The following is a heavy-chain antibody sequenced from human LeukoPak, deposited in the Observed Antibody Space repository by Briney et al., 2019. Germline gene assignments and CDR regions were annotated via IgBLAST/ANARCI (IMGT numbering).Heavy chain of an antibody. CDR1: GYTFTSYY. D-gene: IGHD6-19*01. V-gene: IGHV1-46*01. Sequence: ASVKVSCKASGYTFTSYYMHWVRQAPGRGLEWMGIINPSGGSTSYAQKFQGRVTMTRDTSTSTVYMELSSLRSEDTAVYYCARGPAGYSSGWYTRYYFDYWGQGTLVTVSS. CDR2: INPSGGST. CDR3: ARGPAGYSSGWYTRYYFDY. J-gene: IGHJ4*02.